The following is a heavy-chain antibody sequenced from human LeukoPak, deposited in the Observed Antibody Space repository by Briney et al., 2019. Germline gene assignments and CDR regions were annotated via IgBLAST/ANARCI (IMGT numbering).Heavy chain of an antibody. CDR1: GGSISSSSYY. D-gene: IGHD3-3*01. V-gene: IGHV4-39*07. J-gene: IGHJ4*02. CDR3: ARSSYYGYYFDY. Sequence: KPSETLSLTCTVSGGSISSSSYYWGWIRQPPGKGLEWIGSIYYSGSTYYNPSLKSRVTISVDTSKNQFSLKLSSVTAADTAVYYCARSSYYGYYFDYWGQGTLVTVSS. CDR2: IYYSGST.